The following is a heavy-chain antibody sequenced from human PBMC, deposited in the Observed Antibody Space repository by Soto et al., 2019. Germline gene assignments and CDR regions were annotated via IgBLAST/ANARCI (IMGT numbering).Heavy chain of an antibody. Sequence: VQLVESGGGLVQPGGSLRLSCAGSGFTVTDNHMTWVRHAPGRGPEWVSTIYYNGNTFHADSVWGRFTISSDTSKNMLYLHMNSLRAEDTAVYYCATGGDTAKDGYWGQGTLVTVSS. J-gene: IGHJ4*02. D-gene: IGHD5-18*01. CDR2: IYYNGNT. V-gene: IGHV3-53*01. CDR3: ATGGDTAKDGY. CDR1: GFTVTDNH.